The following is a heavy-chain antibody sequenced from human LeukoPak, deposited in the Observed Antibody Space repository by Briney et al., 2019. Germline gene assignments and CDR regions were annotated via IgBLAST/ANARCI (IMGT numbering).Heavy chain of an antibody. CDR2: INPNSGGT. V-gene: IGHV1-2*02. CDR3: YRENYYGAGGYYIH. D-gene: IGHD3-10*01. J-gene: IGHJ4*02. Sequence: ASVKVSLKSSGYTFTAYYMHSVRQAPGQGLGWLGCINPNSGGTNAAQKFHGRVTITRHTAISTPYLDLSRLGYDATPGYYVYRENYYGAGGYYIHWGQGTLVTVSS. CDR1: GYTFTAYY.